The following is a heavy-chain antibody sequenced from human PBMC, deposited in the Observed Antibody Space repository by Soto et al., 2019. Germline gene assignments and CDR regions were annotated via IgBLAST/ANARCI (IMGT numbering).Heavy chain of an antibody. J-gene: IGHJ4*02. CDR1: GYTFTSYA. D-gene: IGHD7-27*01. CDR2: INAGNGNT. Sequence: GASVKVSCKASGYTFTSYAMHWVRQAPGQRLEWMGWINAGNGNTKYSQKFQGRVTITRDTSASTAYMELSSLRSEDTAVYYCARQGLELGIGDYWGQGTLVTVSS. CDR3: ARQGLELGIGDY. V-gene: IGHV1-3*01.